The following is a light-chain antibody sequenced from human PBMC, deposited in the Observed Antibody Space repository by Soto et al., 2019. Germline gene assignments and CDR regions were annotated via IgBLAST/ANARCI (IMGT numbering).Light chain of an antibody. J-gene: IGKJ3*01. Sequence: DIQMTQSPPSLSASVGDRVTITCQASQDITSSLNWYQQKSGKAPKLLMYYGSYLEPGVPARFSGTDYGAHFPLTISSPQPEDAATYYCRQYDLLPLFPFGPGTRVDI. CDR2: YGS. V-gene: IGKV1-33*01. CDR1: QDITSS. CDR3: RQYDLLPLFP.